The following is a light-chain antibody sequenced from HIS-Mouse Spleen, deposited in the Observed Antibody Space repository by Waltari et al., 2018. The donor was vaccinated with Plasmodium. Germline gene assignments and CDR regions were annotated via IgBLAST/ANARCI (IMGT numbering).Light chain of an antibody. CDR1: PLPKKY. CDR3: YSTDSSGNHRV. V-gene: IGLV3-10*01. J-gene: IGLJ3*02. CDR2: EDS. Sequence: SYELTPPPSVSLSPAQTAGIPCPGDPLPKKYAYWYQQKSGQAPVLVIYEDSKRPSGIPERFSGSSSGTMATLTISGAQVEDEADYYCYSTDSSGNHRVFGGGTKLTVL.